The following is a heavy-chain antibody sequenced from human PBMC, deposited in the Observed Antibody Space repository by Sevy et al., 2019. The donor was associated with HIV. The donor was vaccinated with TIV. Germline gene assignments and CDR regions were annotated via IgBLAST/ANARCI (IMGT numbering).Heavy chain of an antibody. D-gene: IGHD2-15*01. Sequence: SETLSLTCTVSGGSISDYYWTWIRQPAGKGLEWLGRIYISGSTEYNPSLKSRVSMSLDTSKNTFSLKLTSMTAADTAVYYCARGPQSCNSVSCYSELSWGQGILVTVSS. V-gene: IGHV4-4*07. CDR1: GGSISDYY. CDR3: ARGPQSCNSVSCYSELS. CDR2: IYISGST. J-gene: IGHJ4*02.